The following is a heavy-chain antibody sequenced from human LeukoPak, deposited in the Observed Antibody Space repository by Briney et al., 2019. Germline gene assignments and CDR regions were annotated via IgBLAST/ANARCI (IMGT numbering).Heavy chain of an antibody. Sequence: PGGSLRLSCAASGFTFSSYAMSWVRQAPGKGLEWVSAISGSGGSTYYADSVKGRFTISRDNSKNTLYLQMNSLRAEDTAVYYCAKRRAVAGIGTGGGAFDIWSQGTMVTVSS. D-gene: IGHD6-19*01. CDR3: AKRRAVAGIGTGGGAFDI. V-gene: IGHV3-23*01. CDR2: ISGSGGST. J-gene: IGHJ3*02. CDR1: GFTFSSYA.